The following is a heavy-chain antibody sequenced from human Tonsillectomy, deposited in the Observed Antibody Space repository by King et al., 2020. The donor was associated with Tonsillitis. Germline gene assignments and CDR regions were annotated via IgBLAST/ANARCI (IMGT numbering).Heavy chain of an antibody. D-gene: IGHD1-7*01. CDR3: ARQITGTTSVFDY. V-gene: IGHV3-7*03. CDR2: IRQGGNEI. J-gene: IGHJ4*02. CDR1: GFDFSNYW. Sequence: VQLVESGGGLVQPGGSLRLSCAASGFDFSNYWMSCVRQAPGKGLEWVADIRQGGNEIYYLDSVEGRFTISRDNAKNSLYLQMKSLRAEEKAMYYCARQITGTTSVFDYWGQGTLVTVSS.